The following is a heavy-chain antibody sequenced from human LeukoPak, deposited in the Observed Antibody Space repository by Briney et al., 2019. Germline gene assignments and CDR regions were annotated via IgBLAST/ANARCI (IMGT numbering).Heavy chain of an antibody. J-gene: IGHJ3*02. Sequence: PGGSLRLSCAASGFTFSGYAMSWVRQAPGKGLEWVSAISGSGGSTYYADSVKGRFTISRDNSKNTLYLQMNSLRAEDTAVYYCAKDWNSSGYIDAFDIWGQGTMVTVSS. CDR3: AKDWNSSGYIDAFDI. CDR2: ISGSGGST. D-gene: IGHD3-22*01. CDR1: GFTFSGYA. V-gene: IGHV3-23*01.